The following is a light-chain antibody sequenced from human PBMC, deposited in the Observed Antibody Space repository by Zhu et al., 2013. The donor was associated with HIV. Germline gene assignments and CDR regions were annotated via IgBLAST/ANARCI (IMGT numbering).Light chain of an antibody. Sequence: SYVLTQPPSVSVAPGKTARVTCGGNNIGDRSVHWYQQKPGQAPVLVVYDDSDRPSGIPERFSGSNSGNTATLTISRVEAEDEADYYCQVWDSSGNPPYVFGPGTELTVL. CDR1: NIGDRS. J-gene: IGLJ1*01. V-gene: IGLV3-21*01. CDR3: QVWDSSGNPPYV. CDR2: DDS.